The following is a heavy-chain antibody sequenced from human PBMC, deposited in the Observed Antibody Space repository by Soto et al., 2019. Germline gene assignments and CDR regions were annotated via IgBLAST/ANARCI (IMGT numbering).Heavy chain of an antibody. V-gene: IGHV3-30*18. J-gene: IGHJ4*02. D-gene: IGHD5-12*01. CDR1: GFTFSSYG. Sequence: PGGSLRLSCAASGFTFSSYGMHWVRQAPGKGLEWVAVISYDGSNKYYADSVKGRFTISRDNSKNTLYLQMNSLRAEDTAVYYCAKDRRRWLQQYFFDYWGQGTLVTVSS. CDR3: AKDRRRWLQQYFFDY. CDR2: ISYDGSNK.